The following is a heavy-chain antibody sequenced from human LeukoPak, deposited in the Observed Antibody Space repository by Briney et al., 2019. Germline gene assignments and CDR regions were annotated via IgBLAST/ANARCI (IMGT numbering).Heavy chain of an antibody. J-gene: IGHJ4*02. D-gene: IGHD3-22*01. CDR3: ARVTGYMIEDYFDY. CDR1: GGSISSYY. CDR2: IYCSGST. Sequence: SETLSFTYTVSGGSISSYYWSWIRQPPGKGLEWIGYIYCSGSTNYKPSLKSRVTISVETSKNQFSLKLRSVTAADTAVYYCARVTGYMIEDYFDYWSQGTLVTVSS. V-gene: IGHV4-59*01.